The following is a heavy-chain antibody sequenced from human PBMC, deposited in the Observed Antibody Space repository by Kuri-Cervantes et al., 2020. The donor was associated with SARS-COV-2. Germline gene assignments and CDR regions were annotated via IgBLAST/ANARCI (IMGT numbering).Heavy chain of an antibody. Sequence: SETLSLTCTVSADSISSSYWSWIRRPPGKGLDWIGYISHSGHANYNPSLKSRVTMSVDTSKNQVSLILSSVTAADTAVYYCARHVIAARPQRYYYYYMDVWGKGTTVTVSS. CDR1: ADSISSSY. CDR2: ISHSGHA. J-gene: IGHJ6*03. V-gene: IGHV4-59*01. D-gene: IGHD6-6*01. CDR3: ARHVIAARPQRYYYYYMDV.